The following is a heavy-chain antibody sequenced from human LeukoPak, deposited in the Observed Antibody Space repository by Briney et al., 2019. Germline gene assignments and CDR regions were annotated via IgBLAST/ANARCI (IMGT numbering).Heavy chain of an antibody. Sequence: PSETLSLTCTVSGGSISSYYWSWIRQPPGKGLEWIGEINHSGSTNYNPSLKSRVTISVDTSKNQFSLKLSSVTAADTAVYYCARGRKYTSGYRVTELVSGYSDYWGQGTLVTVSS. CDR1: GGSISSYY. J-gene: IGHJ4*02. CDR2: INHSGST. D-gene: IGHD5-18*01. V-gene: IGHV4-34*01. CDR3: ARGRKYTSGYRVTELVSGYSDY.